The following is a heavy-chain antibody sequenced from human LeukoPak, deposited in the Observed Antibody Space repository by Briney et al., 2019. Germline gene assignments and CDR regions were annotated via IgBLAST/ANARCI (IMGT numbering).Heavy chain of an antibody. V-gene: IGHV1-18*01. CDR1: GYSFTNYG. CDR3: ARVGDVYSHGYGVFDY. J-gene: IGHJ4*02. Sequence: ASVTVSCKASGYSFTNYGISWVRQAPGQGREWMGWTSDYNGNTNYAQTLQGRVTMTTETSTSTAYMELRSLRSDDTAVYYCARVGDVYSHGYGVFDYWGQGTLVTVSS. CDR2: TSDYNGNT. D-gene: IGHD5-18*01.